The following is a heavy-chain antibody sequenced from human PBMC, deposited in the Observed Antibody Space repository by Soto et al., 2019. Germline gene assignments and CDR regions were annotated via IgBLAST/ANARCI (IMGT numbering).Heavy chain of an antibody. CDR1: GYTFTSYD. Sequence: ASVKVSCKASGYTFTSYDINWVRQATGQGLEWMGWMNPNSGNTGYAQKFQGRVTMTRNTSISTAYMELSSLRSEDTAVYYCDIEGVPIQGAFDIWCQATMVTVS. CDR2: MNPNSGNT. D-gene: IGHD1-26*01. J-gene: IGHJ3*02. CDR3: DIEGVPIQGAFDI. V-gene: IGHV1-8*01.